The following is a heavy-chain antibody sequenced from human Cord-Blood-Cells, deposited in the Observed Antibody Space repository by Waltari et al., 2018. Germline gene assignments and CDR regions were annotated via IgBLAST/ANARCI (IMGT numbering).Heavy chain of an antibody. V-gene: IGHV4-61*01. CDR3: ARLWGDAFDI. J-gene: IGHJ3*02. CDR1: GGSVRSGSYY. D-gene: IGHD7-27*01. Sequence: QVQLQESGPGLVKPSATLSLTCTVSGGSVRSGSYYWSWIRQPPGKGLEWIGYIYYSGSTNYNPSLKSRVTISVDTSKNQFSLKLSSVTAADTAVYYCARLWGDAFDIWGQGTMVTVSS. CDR2: IYYSGST.